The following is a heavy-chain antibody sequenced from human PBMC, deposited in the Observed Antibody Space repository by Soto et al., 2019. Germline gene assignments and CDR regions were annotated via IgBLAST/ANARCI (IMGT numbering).Heavy chain of an antibody. CDR2: INPNSGGT. Sequence: GASVKVSCKASGYTFTGYYMHWVRQAPGQGLEWMGWINPNSGGTNYAQKFQGRVTMTGDTSISTAYMELSRLRSDDTAVYYCARARRVGIAVAVYNWFGPWGQGTLVTVSS. V-gene: IGHV1-2*02. CDR1: GYTFTGYY. CDR3: ARARRVGIAVAVYNWFGP. D-gene: IGHD6-19*01. J-gene: IGHJ5*02.